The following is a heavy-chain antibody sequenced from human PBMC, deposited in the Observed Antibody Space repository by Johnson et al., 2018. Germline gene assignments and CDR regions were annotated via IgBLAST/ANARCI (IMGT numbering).Heavy chain of an antibody. J-gene: IGHJ3*02. V-gene: IGHV3-30*02. D-gene: IGHD3-22*01. Sequence: KGRFTISRDNSKNTLYLQMNSLRAEDTAVYYCAKDHTISSGYWVDAFDIWGQGTMVTVSS. CDR3: AKDHTISSGYWVDAFDI.